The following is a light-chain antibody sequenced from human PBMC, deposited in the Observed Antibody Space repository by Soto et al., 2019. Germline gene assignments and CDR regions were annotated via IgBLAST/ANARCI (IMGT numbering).Light chain of an antibody. V-gene: IGLV2-11*01. CDR2: DVS. J-gene: IGLJ2*01. CDR3: CSYAGSDTLV. Sequence: QYALTQPRSVSGSPGQSVTISCTGTSSDVGGYNYVSWYQQHPGKAPKLRIYDVSKRPSGVPDRFSGSKSGNTPSLTISGLQAEDEADYYCCSYAGSDTLVFGGGTKLTVL. CDR1: SSDVGGYNY.